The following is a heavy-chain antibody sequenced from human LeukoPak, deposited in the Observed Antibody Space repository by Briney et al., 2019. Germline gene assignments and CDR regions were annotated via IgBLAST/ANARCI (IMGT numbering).Heavy chain of an antibody. Sequence: PSETLSLTCTVSGGSISSYYWSWIRQPPGEGLKWIGYIYTSGSTNYNPSLKSRVTISVDTSKNQFSLKLSSVTAADTAVYYCAGGLSSIGLGYYYYYYMDVWGKGTTVTVSS. J-gene: IGHJ6*03. CDR1: GGSISSYY. CDR2: IYTSGST. D-gene: IGHD2-2*01. V-gene: IGHV4-4*09. CDR3: AGGLSSIGLGYYYYYYMDV.